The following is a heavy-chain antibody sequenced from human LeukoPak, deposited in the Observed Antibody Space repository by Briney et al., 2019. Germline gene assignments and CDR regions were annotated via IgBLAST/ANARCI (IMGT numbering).Heavy chain of an antibody. J-gene: IGHJ4*02. CDR1: EFSFSKCW. CDR3: ARGNSGRNAEGGY. V-gene: IGHV3-7*03. CDR2: IDQDGSQK. Sequence: GGSLRLSCAASEFSFSKCWMSWVRQAPGKGLECVANIDQDGSQKQYVDSVKGRFTISRDNAKNSLFLQMNSLRAEDTAVYYCARGNSGRNAEGGYWGQGTLVSVSS. D-gene: IGHD3-10*01.